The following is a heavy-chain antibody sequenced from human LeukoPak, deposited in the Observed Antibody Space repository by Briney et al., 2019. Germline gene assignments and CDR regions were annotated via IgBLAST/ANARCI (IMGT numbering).Heavy chain of an antibody. CDR2: IYYSGST. V-gene: IGHV4-59*01. J-gene: IGHJ6*02. Sequence: PSETLSLTCTVSGGSISSYYWSWIRQPPGKGLEWIGYIYYSGSTNYNPSLKSRVTISVGTSKNQFSLKLSSVTAADTAVYYCARLKYYYDSSGYYGTPYYYYYGMDVWGQGTTVTVSS. D-gene: IGHD3-22*01. CDR1: GGSISSYY. CDR3: ARLKYYYDSSGYYGTPYYYYYGMDV.